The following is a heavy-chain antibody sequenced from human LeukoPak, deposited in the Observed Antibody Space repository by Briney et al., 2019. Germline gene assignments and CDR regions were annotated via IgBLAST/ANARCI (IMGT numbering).Heavy chain of an antibody. CDR3: ARGPFHYDFWSGYGNYFDY. CDR1: GGSFSGYY. J-gene: IGHJ4*02. D-gene: IGHD3-3*01. CDR2: INHSGST. Sequence: SDTLSLTCAVYGGSFSGYYWSWIRQPPGKGLERIGEINHSGSTNYNPSLKSRVTISVDTSKNQFSLKLSSVTAADTAVYYCARGPFHYDFWSGYGNYFDYWGQGTLVTVSS. V-gene: IGHV4-34*01.